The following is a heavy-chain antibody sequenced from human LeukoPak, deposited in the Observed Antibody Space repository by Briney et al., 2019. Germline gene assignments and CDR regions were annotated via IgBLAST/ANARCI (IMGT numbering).Heavy chain of an antibody. CDR2: NT. CDR1: GYTFTNYD. Sequence: GASVKVSCKASGYTFTNYDITGVRQAPGQGLEWMGWNTNYAQKHQGRVTMTTDTSTSTAFMELMSLRSDDTAVYYCARVGYSGNFIDYWGQGSLVTVSS. CDR3: ARVGYSGNFIDY. V-gene: IGHV1-18*01. D-gene: IGHD4-23*01. J-gene: IGHJ4*02.